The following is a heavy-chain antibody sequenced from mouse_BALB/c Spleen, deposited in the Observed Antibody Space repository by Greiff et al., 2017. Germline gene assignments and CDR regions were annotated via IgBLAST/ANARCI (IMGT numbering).Heavy chain of an antibody. CDR3: ARAEHCYRYEGV. Sequence: QVQLQQSGAELARPGASVKLSCKASGYTFTDYYINWVKQRTGQGLEWIGEIYPGSGNTYYNEKFKGKATLTADKSSSTAYMQLSSLTSEDSAVYFCARAEHCYRYEGVWGQGATRTVSS. V-gene: IGHV1-77*01. CDR1: GYTFTDYY. J-gene: IGHJ2*01. D-gene: IGHD2-14*01. CDR2: IYPGSGNT.